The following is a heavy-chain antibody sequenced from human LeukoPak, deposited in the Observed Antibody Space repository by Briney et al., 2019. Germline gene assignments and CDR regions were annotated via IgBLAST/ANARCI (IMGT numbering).Heavy chain of an antibody. CDR2: ISGSGGST. CDR3: AKDYRVDYVWGSYRFFDY. J-gene: IGHJ4*02. V-gene: IGHV3-23*01. CDR1: GFTFSSYA. Sequence: GGSLRLSCAASGFTFSSYAMSWVRQAPGKGLEWVSAISGSGGSTYYADSVKGRFTISRDNSKNTLYLQMNSLRAEDTAVYYCAKDYRVDYVWGSYRFFDYWGQGTLVTVSS. D-gene: IGHD3-16*02.